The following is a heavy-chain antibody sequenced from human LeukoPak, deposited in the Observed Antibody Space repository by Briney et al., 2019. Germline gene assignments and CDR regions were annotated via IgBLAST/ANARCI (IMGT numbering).Heavy chain of an antibody. J-gene: IGHJ5*02. V-gene: IGHV4-4*07. CDR2: IYTSGST. D-gene: IGHD6-6*01. Sequence: SETLSLTCTVSGGSISSYYWSWIRQPAGKGLEWIGRIYTSGSTSYNPSLKSRVTMSVDTSKNQFSLKLSSVTAADTAVYYCARDILFEYSSSSGWFDPWGQGTLVTVSS. CDR3: ARDILFEYSSSSGWFDP. CDR1: GGSISSYY.